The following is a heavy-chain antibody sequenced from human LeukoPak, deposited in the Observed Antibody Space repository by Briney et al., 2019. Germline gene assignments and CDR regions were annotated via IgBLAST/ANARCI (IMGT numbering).Heavy chain of an antibody. J-gene: IGHJ3*02. D-gene: IGHD3-3*01. CDR3: AREPNYDFWSGYGGDAFDI. Sequence: SETLSLTCTVSGGSISSGAYYWSWIRQPPGKGLEWIGYIYYSGSTYYNPSLKSRVTISVDTSKNQFSLKLSSVTAADTAVYYCAREPNYDFWSGYGGDAFDIWGQGTMVTVSS. CDR2: IYYSGST. V-gene: IGHV4-30-4*08. CDR1: GGSISSGAYY.